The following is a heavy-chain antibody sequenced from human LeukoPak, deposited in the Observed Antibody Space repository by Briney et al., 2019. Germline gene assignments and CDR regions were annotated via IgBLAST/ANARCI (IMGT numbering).Heavy chain of an antibody. V-gene: IGHV4-59*01. CDR1: GGSISSYY. CDR2: IYYSGST. D-gene: IGHD1-1*01. Sequence: SETLSLTCTVSGGSISSYYWSWIRQPPGKGLEWIGYIYYSGSTNYNPSLKSRVTISVETSKNQFSLKLSSVTAADTAVYYCARENYWGTFDYWGQGTLVTVSS. J-gene: IGHJ4*02. CDR3: ARENYWGTFDY.